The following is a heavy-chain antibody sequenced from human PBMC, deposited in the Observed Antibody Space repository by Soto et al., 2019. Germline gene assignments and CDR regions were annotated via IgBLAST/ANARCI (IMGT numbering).Heavy chain of an antibody. J-gene: IGHJ6*03. D-gene: IGHD3-10*01. CDR3: AKGPHSASGYYYMDV. V-gene: IGHV4-34*01. Sequence: SETLSLTCAVYGGSFSGYYWSWIRQPPGKGLEWIGEINHSGSTNYNPSLKSRVTISVDTSKNQFSLKLSSVTAGDTAVYYCAKGPHSASGYYYMDVWCKGTTVTVSS. CDR1: GGSFSGYY. CDR2: INHSGST.